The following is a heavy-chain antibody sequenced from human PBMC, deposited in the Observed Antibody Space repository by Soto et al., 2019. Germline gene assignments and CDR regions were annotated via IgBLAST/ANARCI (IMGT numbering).Heavy chain of an antibody. J-gene: IGHJ4*02. CDR2: IRSKANSYAT. V-gene: IGHV3-73*01. CDR1: GFIFSGSS. Sequence: EVQLVESGGGLVQPGGSLKLSCAASGFIFSGSSMHWFRQASGKGLEWVGRIRSKANSYATAYAASVKGRFTISRNDSENTAYLQMNSLKTEDTAVYYCTATYSGGLYPFAYWGQGTLVTVSS. D-gene: IGHD2-15*01. CDR3: TATYSGGLYPFAY.